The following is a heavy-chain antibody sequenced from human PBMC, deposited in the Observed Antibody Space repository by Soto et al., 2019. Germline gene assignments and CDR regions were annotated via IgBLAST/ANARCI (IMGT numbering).Heavy chain of an antibody. CDR3: ASWHEREHAYDV. Sequence: DVQLVESGGGLIQPGESLRLSCAAFGLTVSGKKYVAWVRQAPGKGLEWVSALYDVDGSFYADSVKGRFTTSSDSSKTTVDLQMNGLRPYDTAVYYCASWHEREHAYDVWGQGTTVTVSS. CDR1: GLTVSGKKY. CDR2: LYDVDGS. J-gene: IGHJ3*01. V-gene: IGHV3-53*01. D-gene: IGHD1-1*01.